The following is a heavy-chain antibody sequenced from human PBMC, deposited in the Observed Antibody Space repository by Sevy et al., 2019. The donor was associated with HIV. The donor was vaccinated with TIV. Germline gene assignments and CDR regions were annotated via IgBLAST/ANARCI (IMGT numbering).Heavy chain of an antibody. V-gene: IGHV3-21*06. Sequence: GRSLKISCAASGFTFSRYTMNWVRQAPGKGLEWVSSISGSSNYIYYAESLKGRFIVSRDNAKNTLFLQMNSLRADDTAVYYCATGPPDGSYDYFDYWGQGTLVTVSS. J-gene: IGHJ4*02. CDR1: GFTFSRYT. CDR3: ATGPPDGSYDYFDY. CDR2: ISGSSNYI. D-gene: IGHD1-26*01.